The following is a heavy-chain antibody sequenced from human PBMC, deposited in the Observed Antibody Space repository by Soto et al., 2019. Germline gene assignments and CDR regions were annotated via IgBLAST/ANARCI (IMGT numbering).Heavy chain of an antibody. CDR3: ARVRVDYYDSSGYYLFDY. CDR2: IYYSGST. V-gene: IGHV4-30-4*01. J-gene: IGHJ4*02. CDR1: SGSISSGDYY. D-gene: IGHD3-22*01. Sequence: SETLSLTCTVSSGSISSGDYYWSWIRQPPGKGLEWIGYIYYSGSTYYNPSLKSRVTISVDTSKNQFSLKLSSVTAADTAVYYCARVRVDYYDSSGYYLFDYWGQGTLVTVSS.